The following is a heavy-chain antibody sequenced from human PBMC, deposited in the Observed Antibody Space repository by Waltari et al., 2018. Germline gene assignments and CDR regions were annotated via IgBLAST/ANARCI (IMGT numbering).Heavy chain of an antibody. CDR3: ASVGVAY. CDR2: MNPNSGNT. V-gene: IGHV1-8*01. Sequence: QEQLEQHETEEKKPRTSVKVYCKASGYTITSNNINWVRQATGKGLEWMGWMNPNSGNTGYAQKFQGRVTMTRNTSINTAYMELSSLRSEDTAVYYCASVGVAYWGQGTLVTVSS. CDR1: GYTITSNN. J-gene: IGHJ4*02.